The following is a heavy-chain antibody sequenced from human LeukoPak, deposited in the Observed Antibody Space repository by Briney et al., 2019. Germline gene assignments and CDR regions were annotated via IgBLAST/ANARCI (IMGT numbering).Heavy chain of an antibody. D-gene: IGHD3-3*01. V-gene: IGHV3-48*01. CDR1: GFTFSSYS. CDR3: ARDPYPGITIFGVVPSAFDI. CDR2: ISSSSSTI. Sequence: GGSLRLSCAASGFTFSSYSMNWVRQAPGKWQECFSYISSSSSTIYYADSVKGRFTISRDNGKNSLYLQMNTLRAEDTAVYYCARDPYPGITIFGVVPSAFDIWGQGTMVTVSS. J-gene: IGHJ3*02.